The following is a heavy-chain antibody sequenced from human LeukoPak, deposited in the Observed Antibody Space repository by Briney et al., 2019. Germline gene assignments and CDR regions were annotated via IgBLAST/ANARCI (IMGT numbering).Heavy chain of an antibody. V-gene: IGHV3-23*01. CDR3: ARGGVDYYGSGTYYLMYYFDY. CDR2: ISGSGGAT. J-gene: IGHJ4*02. CDR1: GFTFSNYA. D-gene: IGHD3-10*01. Sequence: PGGSLRLSCAASGFTFSNYAMNWVRQAPGKGLEWVSGISGSGGATYYADSVKGRFTISRDDPHNTLYLQMNSLRAEDTAVYFCARGGVDYYGSGTYYLMYYFDYWGQGALVTVSS.